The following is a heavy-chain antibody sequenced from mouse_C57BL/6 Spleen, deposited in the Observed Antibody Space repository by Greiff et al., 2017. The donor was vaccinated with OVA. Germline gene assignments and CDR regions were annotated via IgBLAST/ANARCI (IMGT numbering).Heavy chain of an antibody. CDR1: GYTFTSYW. CDR3: ARGDDYDGMYWYFDV. D-gene: IGHD2-4*01. J-gene: IGHJ1*03. CDR2: IYPGSGST. Sequence: QVQLQQPGAELVKPGASVKMSCKASGYTFTSYWITWVKQRPGQGLEWIGDIYPGSGSTNYNEKFKSKATLTVDTSSSTAYMQLSSLTSEDSAVYYCARGDDYDGMYWYFDVWGTGTTVTVSS. V-gene: IGHV1-55*01.